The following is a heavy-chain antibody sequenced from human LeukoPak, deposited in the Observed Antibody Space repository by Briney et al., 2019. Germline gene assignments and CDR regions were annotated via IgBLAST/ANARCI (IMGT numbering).Heavy chain of an antibody. D-gene: IGHD6-13*01. V-gene: IGHV3-7*01. J-gene: IGHJ2*01. CDR2: IKQDGSEK. CDR3: ARARRVRILSTGIAAAGTLGWYFDL. Sequence: GGSLRLSCAASGFTFSSYWMSWVRQAPGRGLEWVANIKQDGSEKYYVDSVKGRFTISRDNAKSSLYLQMNSLRAEDTAVYYCARARRVRILSTGIAAAGTLGWYFDLWVRGTLVTVSS. CDR1: GFTFSSYW.